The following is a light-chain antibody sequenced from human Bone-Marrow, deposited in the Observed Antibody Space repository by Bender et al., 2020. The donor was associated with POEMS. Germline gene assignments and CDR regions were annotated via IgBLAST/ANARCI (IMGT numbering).Light chain of an antibody. CDR2: NDN. CDR3: QVWHSISDHVV. CDR1: DIATKS. J-gene: IGLJ2*01. Sequence: SYVLTQAPSVLVAPGKTARITCGGNDIATKSVHWYQQKPGQAPVVVVYNDNARPSGIPDRFSGSNARNTATLTISRVEAGDEADYYCQVWHSISDHVVFGGGTKLTVL. V-gene: IGLV3-21*03.